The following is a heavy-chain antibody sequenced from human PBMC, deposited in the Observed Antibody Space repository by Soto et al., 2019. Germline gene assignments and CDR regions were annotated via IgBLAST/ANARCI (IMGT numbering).Heavy chain of an antibody. Sequence: QVQLVQSGAEVKKPGASLKVSCKASGYTFTGYAMHWVRQAPGQRLEWMGWINAGNGNTKYSQKFQGRVTITRDTSASTAYMELSNLRSEDTAVYYCARDPGYSYGYNWGQGTLVTVSS. CDR3: ARDPGYSYGYN. CDR2: INAGNGNT. D-gene: IGHD5-18*01. V-gene: IGHV1-3*01. J-gene: IGHJ4*02. CDR1: GYTFTGYA.